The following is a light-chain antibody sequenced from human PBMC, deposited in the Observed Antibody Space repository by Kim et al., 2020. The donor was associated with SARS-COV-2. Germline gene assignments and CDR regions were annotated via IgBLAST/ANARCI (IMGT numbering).Light chain of an antibody. J-gene: IGLJ2*01. CDR3: CSYAGSGIVL. V-gene: IGLV2-23*01. CDR1: TNDIGYYNL. Sequence: QSLTISGTGTTNDIGYYNLVSWYQQHPSQVPKLFIYEVNKRPSAVSSRFSGSKSGYTASLTISGLQAEDEADYYCCSYAGSGIVLFGGGTQLTVL. CDR2: EVN.